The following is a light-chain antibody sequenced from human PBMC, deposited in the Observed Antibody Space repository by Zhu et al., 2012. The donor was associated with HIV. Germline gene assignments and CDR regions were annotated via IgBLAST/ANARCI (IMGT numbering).Light chain of an antibody. CDR2: DAS. V-gene: IGKV3-11*01. Sequence: PGERATLSCRASQSVSSYLAWYQQKPGQAPRLLIYDASKRATGIPARFSGSGSGTDFTLTISSLEPEDLAVYYCQQRSNWPRTFGQGTKVEIK. CDR1: QSVSSY. CDR3: QQRSNWPRT. J-gene: IGKJ1*01.